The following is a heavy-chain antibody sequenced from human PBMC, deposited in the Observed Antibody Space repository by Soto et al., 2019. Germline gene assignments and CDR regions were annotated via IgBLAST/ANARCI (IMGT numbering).Heavy chain of an antibody. V-gene: IGHV3-33*01. D-gene: IGHD3-16*02. J-gene: IGHJ3*02. CDR1: GFTFSSYG. CDR3: ARERTNYDYVWGSYRSDAFDI. CDR2: IWYDGSNK. Sequence: GGSLRLSCAASGFTFSSYGMHWVRQAPGKGLEWVAVIWYDGSNKYYADSVKGRFTISRDNSKNTLYLQMNSLRAEDTAVYYCARERTNYDYVWGSYRSDAFDIWGQGTMVTVSS.